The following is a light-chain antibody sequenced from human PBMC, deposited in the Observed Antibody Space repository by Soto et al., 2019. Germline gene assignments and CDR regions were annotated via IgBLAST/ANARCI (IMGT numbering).Light chain of an antibody. Sequence: DIQMTPSPFTLSASVVDRVTITCRASQSISTWLAWYQQKPGKAPKLLIYKASSLDSGVPSRFSGSGSGTEFTLTISSLQPDDFATYYCQQYNSFSRTFGQGTKVDIK. CDR3: QQYNSFSRT. CDR2: KAS. CDR1: QSISTW. J-gene: IGKJ2*01. V-gene: IGKV1-5*03.